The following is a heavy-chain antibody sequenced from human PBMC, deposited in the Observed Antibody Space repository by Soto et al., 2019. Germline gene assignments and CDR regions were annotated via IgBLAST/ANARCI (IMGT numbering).Heavy chain of an antibody. V-gene: IGHV1-69*02. Sequence: QVQLVQSGAEVKKPGSSVKVSCKASGGTFSSYTISWVRQAPGQGLEWMGRIIPILGIANYAQKFQGRVTITADKSTSTAYMELSSLRSEDTAVYYCARSKMVRGVSTTPFKYFDYWGQGTLVTVSS. CDR2: IIPILGIA. CDR3: ARSKMVRGVSTTPFKYFDY. D-gene: IGHD3-10*01. CDR1: GGTFSSYT. J-gene: IGHJ4*02.